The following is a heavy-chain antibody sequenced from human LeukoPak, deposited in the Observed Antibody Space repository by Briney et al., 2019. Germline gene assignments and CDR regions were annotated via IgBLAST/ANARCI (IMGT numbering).Heavy chain of an antibody. CDR3: ARVVTMVRGADDAFDI. J-gene: IGHJ3*02. V-gene: IGHV4-34*01. D-gene: IGHD3-10*01. Sequence: TSETLSLTCAVYGGSFSGYYWSWIRQPPGKGLEWIGEINHSGSTNYNPSLKSRVTISVDTSKNQFSLKLSSVTAADTAVYYCARVVTMVRGADDAFDIWGQGTMVTVSS. CDR2: INHSGST. CDR1: GGSFSGYY.